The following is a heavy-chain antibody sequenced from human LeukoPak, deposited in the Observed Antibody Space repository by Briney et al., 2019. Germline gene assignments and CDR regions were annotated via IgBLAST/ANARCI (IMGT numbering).Heavy chain of an antibody. V-gene: IGHV1-8*03. CDR2: MNPNSGNT. CDR1: GYPFTSYD. D-gene: IGHD3-22*01. Sequence: ASVKVSCKASGYPFTSYDINWVRQATGQGLEWMGWMNPNSGNTGYAQKFQGRVTITRNTSISTAYMELSSLRSEDTAVYYCARGSKRITMTLGYWGQGTLVTVSS. J-gene: IGHJ4*02. CDR3: ARGSKRITMTLGY.